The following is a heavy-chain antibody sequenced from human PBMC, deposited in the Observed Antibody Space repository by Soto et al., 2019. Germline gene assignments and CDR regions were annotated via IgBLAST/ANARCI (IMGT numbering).Heavy chain of an antibody. CDR2: ISYDGSNK. D-gene: IGHD3-10*01. V-gene: IGHV3-30*04. CDR1: GFSFTTYS. CDR3: ARDYYVSDYYYGVDV. Sequence: QVQLVESGGGVVQPGRSLRLSCAASGFSFTTYSMHWVRQAPGKELEWVAVISYDGSNKYHADSMKGRFTISRDDSKNTLYLQMHCLRAEDSAVYYCARDYYVSDYYYGVDVWGQGTTVTVSS. J-gene: IGHJ6*02.